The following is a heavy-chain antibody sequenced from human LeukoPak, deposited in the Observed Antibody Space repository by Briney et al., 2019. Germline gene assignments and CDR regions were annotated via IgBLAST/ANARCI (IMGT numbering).Heavy chain of an antibody. D-gene: IGHD1-26*01. CDR3: ASGSYFSSFDY. Sequence: PGGSLRLSCAASGFTFSSYAMSWVRQAPGKGLEWVSTIGITGANTYYPDSVKGRFTISRDSSKNTLFLQMNSLRAEDTAVYYCASGSYFSSFDYWGQGTLVTVSS. CDR2: IGITGANT. CDR1: GFTFSSYA. J-gene: IGHJ4*02. V-gene: IGHV3-23*01.